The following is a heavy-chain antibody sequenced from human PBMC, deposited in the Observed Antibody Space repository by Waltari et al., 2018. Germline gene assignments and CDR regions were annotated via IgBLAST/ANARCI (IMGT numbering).Heavy chain of an antibody. D-gene: IGHD7-27*01. CDR1: GLTFKHYG. Sequence: DVRVLESGGGLVQPGGSLRLSCAASGLTFKHYGMAWVRQAPGKGLECVAVITGGGTNTYYADSVKGRFTVSRDNSKNTLDLQMNNLRLEDTAVYFCAKGLGMRDWYFDIWGRGTLLTVSS. CDR3: AKGLGMRDWYFDI. J-gene: IGHJ2*01. CDR2: ITGGGTNT. V-gene: IGHV3-23*01.